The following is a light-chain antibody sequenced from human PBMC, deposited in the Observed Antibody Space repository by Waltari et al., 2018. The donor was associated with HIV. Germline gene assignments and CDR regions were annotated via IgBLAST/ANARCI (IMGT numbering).Light chain of an antibody. Sequence: QSALTQPASVSGSPGQSITMSCTGTSSDVGSYNLVSWYQQYPGKAPKLMIYEVNKRPSGVSNRFSGSKSGNTASLTISGLQAEDEAGYYCCSYTGSTTLVFGGGTKLTVL. CDR3: CSYTGSTTLV. V-gene: IGLV2-23*02. CDR1: SSDVGSYNL. J-gene: IGLJ2*01. CDR2: EVN.